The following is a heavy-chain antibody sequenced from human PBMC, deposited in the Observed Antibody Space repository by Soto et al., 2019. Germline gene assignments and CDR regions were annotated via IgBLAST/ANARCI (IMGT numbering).Heavy chain of an antibody. CDR3: ARVLRFLEWSPLSYYYYGMDV. CDR1: GGSISSGGYS. Sequence: SETLSLTCAVSGGSISSGGYSWSWIRQPPGKGLEWIGYIYYSGSTYYNPSLKSRVTIAVDTSKNQFSLKLSSVTAADTAVYYCARVLRFLEWSPLSYYYYGMDVWGQGTTVTVSS. J-gene: IGHJ6*02. D-gene: IGHD3-3*01. V-gene: IGHV4-30-2*03. CDR2: IYYSGST.